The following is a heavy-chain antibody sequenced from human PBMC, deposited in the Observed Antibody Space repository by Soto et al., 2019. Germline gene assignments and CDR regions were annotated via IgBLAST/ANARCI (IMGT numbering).Heavy chain of an antibody. CDR2: ISGTGGSA. Sequence: GGSLRLSCAASGFTFTSHAMSWVRQAPGKGLEWVSVISGTGGSAYYADSVKGRFTISRDNSKNTLYLQMNSLRAEDTAVYYCAKDQLKDSVVVIAATAPDYWGQGTLVTVSS. J-gene: IGHJ4*02. CDR1: GFTFTSHA. V-gene: IGHV3-23*01. D-gene: IGHD2-15*01. CDR3: AKDQLKDSVVVIAATAPDY.